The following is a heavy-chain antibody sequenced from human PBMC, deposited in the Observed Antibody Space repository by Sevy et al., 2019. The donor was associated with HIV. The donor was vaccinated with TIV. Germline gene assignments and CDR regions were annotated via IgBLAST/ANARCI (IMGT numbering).Heavy chain of an antibody. CDR1: GFTLSNYS. Sequence: GGSLRLSCAASGFTLSNYSMSWVRQPPGKGLEWVSTLSFGCGEINYADSVKGPFTISRDNSKSSVYLQMNNLRPEDTAVYYCAREGCTKPHDYWGQGTLVTVSS. D-gene: IGHD2-8*01. V-gene: IGHV3-23*01. CDR2: LSFGCGEI. J-gene: IGHJ4*02. CDR3: AREGCTKPHDY.